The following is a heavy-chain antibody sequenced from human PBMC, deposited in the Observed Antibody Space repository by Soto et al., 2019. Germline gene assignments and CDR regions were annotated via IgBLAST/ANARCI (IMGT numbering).Heavy chain of an antibody. V-gene: IGHV2-5*02. J-gene: IGHJ5*02. D-gene: IGHD1-1*01. CDR3: AHNNCLNNWFDP. CDR2: IYWDDDK. CDR1: GFSLRSSGVG. Sequence: QITLKESGPTLVMPTQTLTLTCSFSGFSLRSSGVGVGWVRQPPGKALEWLALIYWDDDKRYRTSLKSRLTITKDTSKNQVVLTMTDMDPVDTGTYYCAHNNCLNNWFDPWGQGILVTVSS.